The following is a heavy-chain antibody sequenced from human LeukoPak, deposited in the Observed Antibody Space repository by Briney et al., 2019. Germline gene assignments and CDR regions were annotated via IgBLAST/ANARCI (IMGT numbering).Heavy chain of an antibody. J-gene: IGHJ6*02. CDR2: IWYDGSNK. V-gene: IGHV3-33*01. D-gene: IGHD2-2*01. Sequence: GRSLRLSCAASGFTFSSYGMHWVRQAPGKGLEWVAVIWYDGSNKYYADSVKGRFTIPRDNSKNTLYLQMNSLRAEDTAVYYCARQRGYCSSTSCSYYGMDVWGQGTTVTVSS. CDR3: ARQRGYCSSTSCSYYGMDV. CDR1: GFTFSSYG.